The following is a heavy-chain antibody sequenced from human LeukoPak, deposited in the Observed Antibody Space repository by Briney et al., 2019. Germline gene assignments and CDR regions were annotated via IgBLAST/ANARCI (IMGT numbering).Heavy chain of an antibody. CDR1: GYTFTSYA. V-gene: IGHV1-2*02. D-gene: IGHD3-16*02. CDR2: INPNSGGT. J-gene: IGHJ6*03. CDR3: AISTITFGGVIAHGDYYYMDV. Sequence: ASVKVSCKASGYTFTSYAMNWVRQAPGQGLEWMGWINPNSGGTNYAQKLQGRVTMTRDTSISTAYMELSRLRSDDTAVYYCAISTITFGGVIAHGDYYYMDVWGKGTTVTISS.